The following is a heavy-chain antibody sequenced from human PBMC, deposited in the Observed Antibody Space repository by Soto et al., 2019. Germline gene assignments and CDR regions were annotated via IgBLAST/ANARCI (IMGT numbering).Heavy chain of an antibody. CDR2: ISGSGGST. D-gene: IGHD3-10*01. V-gene: IGHV3-23*01. CDR3: AKDPGYPRGYIRSYYYYMDV. CDR1: GFTFSSYA. J-gene: IGHJ6*03. Sequence: GGSLRLSCAASGFTFSSYAMSWVRQAPGKGLEWVSAISGSGGSTYYADSVKGRFTISRDNSKNTLYLQMNSLRAEDTAVYYCAKDPGYPRGYIRSYYYYMDVWGKGTTVTVSS.